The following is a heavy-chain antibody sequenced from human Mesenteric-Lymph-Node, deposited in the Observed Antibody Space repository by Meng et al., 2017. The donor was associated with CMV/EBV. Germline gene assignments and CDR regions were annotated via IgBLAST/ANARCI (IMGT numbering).Heavy chain of an antibody. J-gene: IGHJ5*02. CDR3: AREDITIFGVVLDP. D-gene: IGHD3-3*01. V-gene: IGHV1-46*01. Sequence: ASVKVSCKASGYTFTGYFMHWVRQAPGQGLEWMGWINPSGGRTSYAQKFQGRVTMTRDTSTSTVYMELSSLRSEDTAVYYCAREDITIFGVVLDPWGQGTLVTVSS. CDR2: INPSGGRT. CDR1: GYTFTGYF.